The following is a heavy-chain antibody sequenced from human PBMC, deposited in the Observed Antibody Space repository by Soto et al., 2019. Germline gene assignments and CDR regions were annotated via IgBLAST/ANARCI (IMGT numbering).Heavy chain of an antibody. V-gene: IGHV4-34*01. CDR2: INHSGST. Sequence: SETLSLTCAVYGGSFSGYYWSWIRQPPGKGLEWIGEINHSGSTNYNPSLKSRVTISVDTSKNQFSLKLSSVTAADTAVYYCERDSGYDLFGDYYYYMDVWGKGTTVTVSS. CDR1: GGSFSGYY. D-gene: IGHD5-12*01. J-gene: IGHJ6*03. CDR3: ERDSGYDLFGDYYYYMDV.